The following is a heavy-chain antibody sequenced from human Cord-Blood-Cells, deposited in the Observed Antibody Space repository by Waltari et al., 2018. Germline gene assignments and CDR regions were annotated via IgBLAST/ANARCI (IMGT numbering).Heavy chain of an antibody. J-gene: IGHJ3*02. D-gene: IGHD1-26*01. CDR1: GFTFTSPS. CDR3: AAEGAGATTAFDI. V-gene: IGHV1-58*01. Sequence: QMQLVQSGPEVKKPGTSVKVSCKASGFTFTSPSVRGVRQASGQRLEWIGWIVVGSGNTNYAQKFQERVTITRDMSTSTAYMELSSLRSEDTAVYYCAAEGAGATTAFDIWGQGTMVTASS. CDR2: IVVGSGNT.